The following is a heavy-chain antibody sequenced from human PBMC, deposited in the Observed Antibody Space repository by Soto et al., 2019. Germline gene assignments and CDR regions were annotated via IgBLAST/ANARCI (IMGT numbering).Heavy chain of an antibody. D-gene: IGHD2-2*02. V-gene: IGHV3-23*01. CDR2: IDRSGGTS. CDR3: ARGDCSAAGCYIHYYYGMDV. J-gene: IGHJ6*02. CDR1: GFTFRNYA. Sequence: GSLRLSCAAAGFTFRNYAISWVRQAPGKGLGWVSAIDRSGGTSYYADSVKGRFTISRDNAKNTLYLQMNSLRADDTAVYYCARGDCSAAGCYIHYYYGMDVWGQGTTVTVSS.